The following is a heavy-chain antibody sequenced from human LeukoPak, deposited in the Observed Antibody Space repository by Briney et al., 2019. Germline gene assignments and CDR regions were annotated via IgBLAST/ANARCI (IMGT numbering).Heavy chain of an antibody. D-gene: IGHD3-16*02. CDR3: ARAEVHYDYVWGSYRYNDAFDI. CDR2: IYYSGST. V-gene: IGHV4-59*01. J-gene: IGHJ3*02. CDR1: GGSISSYY. Sequence: SETLSLTCTVSGGSISSYYWSWIRQPPGKGLEWIGYIYYSGSTNYNPSLKSRVTISVDTSKNQFSLKLSSVTAADTAVYYCARAEVHYDYVWGSYRYNDAFDIWGQGTMVTVSS.